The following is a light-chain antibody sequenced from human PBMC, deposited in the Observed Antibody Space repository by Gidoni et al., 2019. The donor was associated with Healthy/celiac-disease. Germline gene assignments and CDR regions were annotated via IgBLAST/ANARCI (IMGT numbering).Light chain of an antibody. CDR1: QGISNY. Sequence: DMQMTQSPSSLSASVGDRVTITCRASQGISNYLAWYQQNTGKVPKTLIYAASTLQSGVPSRFSGGGAGTDFTLTISSRQPEDVATYYCQKYNSAPRTFGQGTKVEIK. CDR2: AAS. CDR3: QKYNSAPRT. V-gene: IGKV1-27*01. J-gene: IGKJ1*01.